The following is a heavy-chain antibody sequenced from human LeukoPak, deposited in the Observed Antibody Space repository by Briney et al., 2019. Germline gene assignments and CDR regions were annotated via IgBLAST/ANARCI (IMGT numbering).Heavy chain of an antibody. D-gene: IGHD2-2*01. CDR3: AAGCSSTSCSTDY. J-gene: IGHJ4*01. CDR2: IYYTGST. Sequence: SETLSLTCTVSGAPISSGDYYWSWVRQPPGKGLELIAYIYYTGSTYYNPSLKSRATISVDTSKKQVSLKLRSVTPADTAVYDSAAGCSSTSCSTDYSVDGTLVTVSS. CDR1: GAPISSGDYY. V-gene: IGHV4-30-4*02.